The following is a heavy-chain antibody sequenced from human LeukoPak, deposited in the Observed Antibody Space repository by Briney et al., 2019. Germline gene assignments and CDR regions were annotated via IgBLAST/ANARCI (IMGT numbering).Heavy chain of an antibody. CDR1: GYTFTSYY. CDR2: INPSGGST. J-gene: IGHJ4*02. Sequence: ASVKVSCKASGYTFTSYYMHWVRQAPGQGHEWMGIINPSGGSTSYAQKFQGRVTMTRDMSTSTVYMELSSLRSEDTAVYYCARRGSAAGRGGDCLDYWGQGTLVTVSS. CDR3: ARRGSAAGRGGDCLDY. D-gene: IGHD2-21*02. V-gene: IGHV1-46*01.